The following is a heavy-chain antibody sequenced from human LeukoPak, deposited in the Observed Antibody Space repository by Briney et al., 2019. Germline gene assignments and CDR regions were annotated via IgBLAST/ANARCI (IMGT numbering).Heavy chain of an antibody. Sequence: SQTLSLTCAVSGGSISSGGYSWSWIRQPPGKGLEWIGYIYYSGSTNYNPSLKSRVTISVDASKNQFSLKLSSVTAADTAVYYCARQGNYGDYEGWFDPWGQGTLVTVSS. V-gene: IGHV4-30-4*07. CDR3: ARQGNYGDYEGWFDP. D-gene: IGHD4-17*01. J-gene: IGHJ5*02. CDR2: IYYSGST. CDR1: GGSISSGGYS.